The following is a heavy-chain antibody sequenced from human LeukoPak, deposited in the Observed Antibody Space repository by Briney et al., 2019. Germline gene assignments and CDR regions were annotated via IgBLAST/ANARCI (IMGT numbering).Heavy chain of an antibody. CDR2: VYNTGTT. CDR1: AVSISSTSYY. D-gene: IGHD3-22*01. J-gene: IGHJ4*02. CDR3: ARAWRYYYDSSGYSQRMYFDY. Sequence: PETLSLTCTVSAVSISSTSYYWGWIRQPPGKALEWIGSVYNTGTTYYNPSLKTGVTISVDTSKNQFSLNLNSVTAADTAVYYCARAWRYYYDSSGYSQRMYFDYWGQGTLVTVSS. V-gene: IGHV4-39*01.